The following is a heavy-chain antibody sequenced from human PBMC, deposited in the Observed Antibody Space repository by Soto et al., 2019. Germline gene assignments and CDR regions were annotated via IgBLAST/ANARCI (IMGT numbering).Heavy chain of an antibody. V-gene: IGHV3-33*01. D-gene: IGHD6-19*01. CDR3: ARDKAGYNSGWYFYGMDV. Sequence: QVQLVGSWGGMVQPGRSLRLSCAASGFTFSSYGMHWVRQAPGKGLEWVAIIWYDGSNNYYAESVKGRFTISRDNSKNTLYLQMNSLRAEDTAVYYCARDKAGYNSGWYFYGMDVWGQGTTVTVSS. J-gene: IGHJ6*02. CDR1: GFTFSSYG. CDR2: IWYDGSNN.